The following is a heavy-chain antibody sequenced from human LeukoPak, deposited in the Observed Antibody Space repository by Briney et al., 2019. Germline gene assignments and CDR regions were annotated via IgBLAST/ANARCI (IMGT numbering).Heavy chain of an antibody. Sequence: GESLKISCEASGYSFTTYWIGWVRQMPGKGLEWMGIIYPGDSDTRYSPSFQGQVTILADKSINTAYLQWSSLKASDTAMYYCARQHGSGSYYSRAIDYWGQGTLVTVSS. CDR2: IYPGDSDT. D-gene: IGHD3-10*01. V-gene: IGHV5-51*01. J-gene: IGHJ4*02. CDR1: GYSFTTYW. CDR3: ARQHGSGSYYSRAIDY.